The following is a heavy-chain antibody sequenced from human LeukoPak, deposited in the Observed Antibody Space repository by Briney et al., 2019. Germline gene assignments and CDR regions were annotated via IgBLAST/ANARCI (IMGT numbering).Heavy chain of an antibody. CDR2: IYYGGTT. D-gene: IGHD3-10*01. V-gene: IGHV4-39*07. J-gene: IGHJ4*02. Sequence: SETLSLTCTVSGGSISSSCYFWGRIRQPPGTGLEWIGSIYYGGTTYYNPSLKSRVTISVDTSKNQFSLKLSSVTAADTAVYYCARDSRAEALRFDYWGQGTLVTVSS. CDR1: GGSISSSCYF. CDR3: ARDSRAEALRFDY.